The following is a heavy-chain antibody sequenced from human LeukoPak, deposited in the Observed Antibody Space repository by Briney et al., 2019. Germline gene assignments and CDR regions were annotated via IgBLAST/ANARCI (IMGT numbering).Heavy chain of an antibody. CDR1: GYSISSGYY. J-gene: IGHJ5*02. CDR2: IYYSGST. V-gene: IGHV4-38-2*02. Sequence: PSETLSLTCTVSGYSISSGYYWGWIRQPPGKGLEWIGSIYYSGSTYYNPSLKSRVTISVDTSKNQFSLKLNSVTAADTAVYYCARTTEDCSSTSCYQYWFDPWGQGTLVTVSS. D-gene: IGHD2-2*01. CDR3: ARTTEDCSSTSCYQYWFDP.